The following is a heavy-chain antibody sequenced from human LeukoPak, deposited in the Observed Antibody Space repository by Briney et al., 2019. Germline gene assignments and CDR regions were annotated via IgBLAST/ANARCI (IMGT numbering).Heavy chain of an antibody. Sequence: ASVKVSCKASGYTFTSYGISWVRQAPGQGLEWMGWISAYNGNTNYAQKLQGRVTMTTDTSTSTAYMELRSLRSDDTAVYYCASRVGNNWYVYYFDYWGQGTLVTVSS. CDR3: ASRVGNNWYVYYFDY. CDR2: ISAYNGNT. CDR1: GYTFTSYG. V-gene: IGHV1-18*01. J-gene: IGHJ4*02. D-gene: IGHD1-1*01.